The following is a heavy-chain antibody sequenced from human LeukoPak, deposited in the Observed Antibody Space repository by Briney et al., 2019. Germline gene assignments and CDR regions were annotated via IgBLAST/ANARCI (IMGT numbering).Heavy chain of an antibody. Sequence: GGSLRLSCAASGFTFSSYGMHWVRQAPGKGREWVAFIRYDGSNKYYADSVKGRFTISRDNSKNTLYLQMNSLRAEDTAVYYCARDRPNYYGSDGHYYRRDGDYWGRGTLVSVSS. J-gene: IGHJ4*02. CDR1: GFTFSSYG. D-gene: IGHD3-22*01. CDR3: ARDRPNYYGSDGHYYRRDGDY. V-gene: IGHV3-30*02. CDR2: IRYDGSNK.